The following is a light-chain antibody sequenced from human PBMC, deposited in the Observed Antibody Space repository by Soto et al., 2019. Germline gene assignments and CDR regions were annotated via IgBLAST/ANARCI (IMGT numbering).Light chain of an antibody. CDR2: GAT. Sequence: EIVLTQSPGTLSLSPGERVTLSCRASQSVSSSYLAWYQQKPGQAPRLLFYGATSRATGTPDRFSGSGSGTDFTLTISRLEPEDFAVYYCQRSGSAPPYIFGAGTRLDIK. CDR1: QSVSSSY. J-gene: IGKJ2*01. CDR3: QRSGSAPPYI. V-gene: IGKV3-20*01.